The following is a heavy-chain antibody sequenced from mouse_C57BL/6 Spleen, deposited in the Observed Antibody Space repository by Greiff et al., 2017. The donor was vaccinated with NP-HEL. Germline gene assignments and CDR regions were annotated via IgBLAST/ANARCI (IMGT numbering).Heavy chain of an antibody. D-gene: IGHD1-1*01. CDR3: LHDYGSSYGYFDV. V-gene: IGHV1-15*01. Sequence: QVQLQQSGAELVRPGASVTLSCKASGYTFTDYEMHWVKQTPVHGLEWIGAIDPETGGTAYNQKFKGKAILTADKSSSTAFMELRSLTSEDSAVYYSLHDYGSSYGYFDVWGTGTTVTVSS. CDR1: GYTFTDYE. CDR2: IDPETGGT. J-gene: IGHJ1*03.